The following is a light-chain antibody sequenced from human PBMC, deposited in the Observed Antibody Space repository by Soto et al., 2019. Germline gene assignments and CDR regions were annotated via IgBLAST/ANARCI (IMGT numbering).Light chain of an antibody. Sequence: DIQMTQSPSTLSAPVGDRVTITCRASQSISNYLAWYQQKLGKAPKLLIYKAFNLESGVPSSFSGSGSGTEFTLTISSLQPDDFATSYCQQYNSYPWTFGQGTKVEIK. CDR2: KAF. V-gene: IGKV1-5*03. CDR1: QSISNY. CDR3: QQYNSYPWT. J-gene: IGKJ1*01.